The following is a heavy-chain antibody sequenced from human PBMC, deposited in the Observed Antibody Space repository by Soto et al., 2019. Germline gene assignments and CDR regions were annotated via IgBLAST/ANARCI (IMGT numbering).Heavy chain of an antibody. Sequence: QVQLQQWGAGLLKPSETLSLTCAVYGGSFSGYYWSWIRQPPGKGLEWIGEINHSGSTNYNPSLKSRVTISVDTSKYQFSLKLSSVTAADTAVYYCARDRDYGDYEEYFQHWGQGTLVTVSS. V-gene: IGHV4-34*01. CDR3: ARDRDYGDYEEYFQH. D-gene: IGHD4-17*01. CDR2: INHSGST. J-gene: IGHJ1*01. CDR1: GGSFSGYY.